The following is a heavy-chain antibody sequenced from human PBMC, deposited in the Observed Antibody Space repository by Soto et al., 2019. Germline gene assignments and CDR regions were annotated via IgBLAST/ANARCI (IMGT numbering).Heavy chain of an antibody. D-gene: IGHD5-18*01. CDR2: ISKDGNNK. Sequence: QVQLVESGGGAVQPGRSLRLSCAASGFTFSNYAMHWVRQTPGKGLEWVAVISKDGNNKYYTDSVKGRFTISRDNSKNTLYLQMNTLGGEDTAVYYCARAMWRQLWGDYWGQGTLVTVSS. J-gene: IGHJ4*02. CDR1: GFTFSNYA. CDR3: ARAMWRQLWGDY. V-gene: IGHV3-30*04.